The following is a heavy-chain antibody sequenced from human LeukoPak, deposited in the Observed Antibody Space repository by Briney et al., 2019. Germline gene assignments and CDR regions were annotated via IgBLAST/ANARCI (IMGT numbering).Heavy chain of an antibody. Sequence: PGGSLRLSCAASGFTFRNYVIHWVRQAPGKGLEWVAVTSSDLNVKLYADSVKGRFTISRDNSRSTLYLQMNSLRAEDTALYYCARDADASAFYWYFDLWGRGTLVTVSS. D-gene: IGHD2-8*01. J-gene: IGHJ2*01. V-gene: IGHV3-30-3*01. CDR2: TSSDLNVK. CDR3: ARDADASAFYWYFDL. CDR1: GFTFRNYV.